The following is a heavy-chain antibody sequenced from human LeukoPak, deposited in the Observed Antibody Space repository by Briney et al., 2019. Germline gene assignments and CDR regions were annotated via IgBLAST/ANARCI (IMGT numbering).Heavy chain of an antibody. CDR2: INPNSGAT. Sequence: ASVKVSCKASGYTFTGYYMHWVRQAPGQGLEWMGWINPNSGATNYAQKLQGRVTMTTDTSTSTAYMELRSLRSDDAAVYYCARARTMYYYDSSVDWGQGTLVTVSS. D-gene: IGHD3-22*01. CDR3: ARARTMYYYDSSVD. CDR1: GYTFTGYY. J-gene: IGHJ4*02. V-gene: IGHV1-2*02.